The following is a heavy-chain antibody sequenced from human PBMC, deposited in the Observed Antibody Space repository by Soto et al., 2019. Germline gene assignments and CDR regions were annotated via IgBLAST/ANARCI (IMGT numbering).Heavy chain of an antibody. CDR2: INPNSGGT. V-gene: IGHV1-2*04. J-gene: IGHJ5*02. D-gene: IGHD6-6*01. Sequence: GSVKVSCKASGYTFTGYYMHWVRQAPGQGLEWMGWINPNSGGTNYAQKFQGWVTMTRDTSISTAYMELSRLRSDDTAVYYCASSSIAAIWGFDPWGQGTLVTVSS. CDR3: ASSSIAAIWGFDP. CDR1: GYTFTGYY.